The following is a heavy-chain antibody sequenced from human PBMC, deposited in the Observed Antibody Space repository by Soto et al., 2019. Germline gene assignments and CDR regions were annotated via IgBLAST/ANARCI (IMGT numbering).Heavy chain of an antibody. CDR2: ISGSGGST. CDR1: GFSFSSYA. V-gene: IGHV3-23*01. D-gene: IGHD2-15*01. Sequence: EVQLLESGGGLVQPGGSLRLSCAASGFSFSSYAMSWVRQAPTKGMEWVSAISGSGGSTYYADSVKGRFTISRDNSKNTLYLQMNNLRAEDTVVYYCAKDFLGGNDAFDIWGQGTMVIVSS. CDR3: AKDFLGGNDAFDI. J-gene: IGHJ3*02.